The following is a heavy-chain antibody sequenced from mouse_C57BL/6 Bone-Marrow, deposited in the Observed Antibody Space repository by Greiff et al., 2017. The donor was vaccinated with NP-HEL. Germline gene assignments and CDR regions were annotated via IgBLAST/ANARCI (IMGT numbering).Heavy chain of an antibody. Sequence: VQLKESGPGLVAPSQSLSITCTVSGFSLTSYAISWVRQPPGKGLEWLGVIWTGGGTNYNSALKSRLSISKDNSKSQVFLKMNSLQTDDTARYYCARIYYDYDGSPLAWFAYWGQGTLVTVSA. CDR1: GFSLTSYA. CDR2: IWTGGGT. V-gene: IGHV2-9-1*01. D-gene: IGHD2-4*01. J-gene: IGHJ3*01. CDR3: ARIYYDYDGSPLAWFAY.